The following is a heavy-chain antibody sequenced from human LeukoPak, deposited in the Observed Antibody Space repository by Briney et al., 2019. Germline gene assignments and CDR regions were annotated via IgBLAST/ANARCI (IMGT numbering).Heavy chain of an antibody. J-gene: IGHJ4*02. CDR1: GFTFSSYA. D-gene: IGHD2-2*01. V-gene: IGHV3-30*04. Sequence: GGSLRLSRAASGFTFSSYAMHWVRQAPGKGLEWVAVISYDGSNKYYADSVKGRFTISRDNSKNTLYLQMNSLRAEDTAVYYCARDLGDIVEVPAAQIDYWGQGHLVPVFS. CDR3: ARDLGDIVEVPAAQIDY. CDR2: ISYDGSNK.